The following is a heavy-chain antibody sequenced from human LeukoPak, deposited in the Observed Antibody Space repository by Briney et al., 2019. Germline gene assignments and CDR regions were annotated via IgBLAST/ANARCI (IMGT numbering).Heavy chain of an antibody. J-gene: IGHJ5*02. Sequence: SETLSLTCTVSGGSISSGGYYWSWIRQHPGKGLEWNGYIYYSGSTYYNPSLKSRVTISVDTSKNQFSLKLSSVTAADTAVYYCARVRRDSSGESGLDPWGQGTLVTVSS. CDR1: GGSISSGGYY. V-gene: IGHV4-31*03. CDR3: ARVRRDSSGESGLDP. CDR2: IYYSGST. D-gene: IGHD3-22*01.